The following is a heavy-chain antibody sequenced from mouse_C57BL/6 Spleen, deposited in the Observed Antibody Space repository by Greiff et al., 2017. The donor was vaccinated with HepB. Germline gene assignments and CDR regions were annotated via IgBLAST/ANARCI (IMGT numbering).Heavy chain of an antibody. J-gene: IGHJ1*03. CDR3: ARVDGSSRWYFDV. D-gene: IGHD1-1*01. V-gene: IGHV1-64*01. Sequence: VQLQQPGAELVKPGASVKLSCKASGYTFTSYWMHWVKQRPGQGLEWIGMIHPNSGSTNYNEKFKSKATLTVDKSSSTAYMQLSSLTSEDSAVYYSARVDGSSRWYFDVWGTGTTVTVSS. CDR1: GYTFTSYW. CDR2: IHPNSGST.